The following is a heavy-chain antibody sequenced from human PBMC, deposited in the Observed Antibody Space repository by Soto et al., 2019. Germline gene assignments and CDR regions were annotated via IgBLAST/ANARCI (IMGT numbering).Heavy chain of an antibody. D-gene: IGHD3-3*01. CDR1: GYAFTIYY. CDR2: INPSGGST. Sequence: ASVNVSCKASGYAFTIYYMHWVRQAPRQGLEWMGIINPSGGSTSYAQKFQGRVTMTRDTSTSTVYMELSSLRSEDTAVYYCAKDKGPTIFGVVISEGGYYYYGMDVWGQGTTVTVSS. CDR3: AKDKGPTIFGVVISEGGYYYYGMDV. V-gene: IGHV1-46*01. J-gene: IGHJ6*02.